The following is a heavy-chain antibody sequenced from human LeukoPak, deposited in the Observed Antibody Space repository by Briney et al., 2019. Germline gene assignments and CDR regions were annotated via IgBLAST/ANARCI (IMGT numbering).Heavy chain of an antibody. CDR1: GGSVSSGSYY. Sequence: PSETLSLTCTVSGGSVSSGSYYWSWIWQPPGKGLEWIGYIYYSGSTNYNPSLKSRVTISVDTSKNQFSLKLSSVTAADTAVYYYARLSGYYDILTGGWIYYLDYWGQGTLVTVSS. CDR3: ARLSGYYDILTGGWIYYLDY. J-gene: IGHJ4*02. CDR2: IYYSGST. V-gene: IGHV4-61*01. D-gene: IGHD3-9*01.